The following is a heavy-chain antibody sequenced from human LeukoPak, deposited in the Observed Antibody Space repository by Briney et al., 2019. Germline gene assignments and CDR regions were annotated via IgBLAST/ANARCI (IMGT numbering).Heavy chain of an antibody. D-gene: IGHD2-2*01. CDR3: AKGGVPAAMPGYYFDY. Sequence: GGSLRLSCAASGFTFRTSTMNWVRQAPGKGLEWVSSISSTSSYIYYADSVKGRFTISRDNAKNSLYLQMNSLRAEDTAVYYCAKGGVPAAMPGYYFDYWGQGTLVTVSS. CDR1: GFTFRTST. J-gene: IGHJ4*02. V-gene: IGHV3-21*04. CDR2: ISSTSSYI.